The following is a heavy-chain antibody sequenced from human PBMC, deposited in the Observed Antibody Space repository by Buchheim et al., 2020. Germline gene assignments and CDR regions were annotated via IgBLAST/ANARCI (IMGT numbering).Heavy chain of an antibody. J-gene: IGHJ5*02. CDR2: IWYDGSNK. D-gene: IGHD6-13*01. V-gene: IGHV3-33*01. CDR1: GFTFSSYG. CDR3: AREVAAAGTPRPRGPIKENWFDP. Sequence: QVQLVESGGGVVQPGRSLRLSCAASGFTFSSYGMHWVRQAPGKGLEWVAVIWYDGSNKYYADSVKGRFTISRDNSKNTLYLQMNSLRAEDTAVYYCAREVAAAGTPRPRGPIKENWFDPWGQGTL.